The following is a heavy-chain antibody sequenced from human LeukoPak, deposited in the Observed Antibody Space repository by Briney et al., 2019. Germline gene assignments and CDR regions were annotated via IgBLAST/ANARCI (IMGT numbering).Heavy chain of an antibody. V-gene: IGHV4-4*02. CDR2: IYHSGST. J-gene: IGHJ5*02. D-gene: IGHD6-13*01. CDR3: ARVLLAAGNNWFDP. Sequence: SETLSLTCAVSGGSISSSNWWSWVRQPPGKGLEWIGEIYHSGSTNYNPSLKSRVTISVDKSKNQFSLKLSSVTAADTAVYYCARVLLAAGNNWFDPWGQGTLVTVSS. CDR1: GGSISSSNW.